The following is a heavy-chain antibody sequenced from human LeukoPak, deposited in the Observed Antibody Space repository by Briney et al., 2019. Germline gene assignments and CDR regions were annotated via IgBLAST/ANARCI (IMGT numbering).Heavy chain of an antibody. V-gene: IGHV4-59*08. CDR2: IDYSGST. CDR3: ARHAPRTTYDY. D-gene: IGHD4-11*01. CDR1: GGPISSYY. J-gene: IGHJ4*02. Sequence: SETLSLTCSLSGGPISSYYWSWTPHPPGKAREWIWYIDYSGSTNYNPSLKSRVTISVDTSKNQYSLKLISVTAADTAVYYCARHAPRTTYDYWGQGTLVTVSS.